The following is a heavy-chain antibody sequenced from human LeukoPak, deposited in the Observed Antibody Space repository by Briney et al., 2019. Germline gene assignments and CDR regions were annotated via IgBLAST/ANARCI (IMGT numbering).Heavy chain of an antibody. V-gene: IGHV3-30*18. CDR2: ISYDGSNK. Sequence: PGRSLRLSCAASGFTFSSYGMHWVRQAPGKGLEWVAVISYDGSNKYYADSVKGRFTISRDNSKNTLYLQMNSLRAEDTAVYYCAKESSIVGGWFDPWGQGTLVTVSS. J-gene: IGHJ5*02. D-gene: IGHD1-26*01. CDR1: GFTFSSYG. CDR3: AKESSIVGGWFDP.